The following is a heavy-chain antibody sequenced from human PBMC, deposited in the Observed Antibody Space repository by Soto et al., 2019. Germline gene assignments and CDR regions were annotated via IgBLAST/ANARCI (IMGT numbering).Heavy chain of an antibody. CDR2: INTNTGNP. Sequence: ASVKVSCKASGYTFTSYAMNWVRQAPGQGLEWMGWINTNTGNPTYAQGFTGRFVFSLDTSVSTAYLQICSLKAEDTAVYYCASGKAAGPYYYYYGMDVWGQGTKVTVSS. D-gene: IGHD6-13*01. V-gene: IGHV7-4-1*01. CDR3: ASGKAAGPYYYYYGMDV. CDR1: GYTFTSYA. J-gene: IGHJ6*02.